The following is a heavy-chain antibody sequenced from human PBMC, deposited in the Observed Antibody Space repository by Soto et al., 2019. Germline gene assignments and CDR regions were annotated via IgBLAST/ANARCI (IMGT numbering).Heavy chain of an antibody. CDR1: GFTFDDYA. Sequence: PGGSRRLSCAPCGFTFDDYAMHCVRQATGKGLAWVSGSSWNSGSIGYADSVKGRFTISGDNAKNYRYLQMHSLGAEDTALYYCPKDLNAGRAPTNTAHYYYYFGMDVCGEGTTVTV. J-gene: IGHJ6*01. CDR2: SSWNSGSI. V-gene: IGHV3-9*01. D-gene: IGHD2-2*02. CDR3: PKDLNAGRAPTNTAHYYYYFGMDV.